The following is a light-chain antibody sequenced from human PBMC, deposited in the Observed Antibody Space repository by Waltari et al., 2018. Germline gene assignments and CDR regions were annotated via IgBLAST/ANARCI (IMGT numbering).Light chain of an antibody. V-gene: IGKV3-15*01. CDR3: LKYYSWPPRT. CDR2: GAS. CDR1: QRVWNN. J-gene: IGKJ4*01. Sequence: EIVMTQSPATLSVSSGERATLSCRASQRVWNNLAWYQQRPGKSPRLLSYGASTRATDIPARFAGSGDGTDFTINISNLQSEDVAVYYCLKYYSWPPRTVGGGTKVEIK.